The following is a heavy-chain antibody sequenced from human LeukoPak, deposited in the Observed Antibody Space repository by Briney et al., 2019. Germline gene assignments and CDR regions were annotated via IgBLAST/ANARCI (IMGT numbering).Heavy chain of an antibody. D-gene: IGHD6-19*01. CDR3: ARVLSSGWDEGFDY. CDR1: RYTFTIYY. Sequence: ASVSVSSTPSRYTFTIYYMHWVPQAPQQGLEWMGKIQYSGGSRRYAQKLQGRVTMTRDTSTSTVYMELSSLRCEDTAVYYCARVLSSGWDEGFDYWGQGTLVTVSS. J-gene: IGHJ4*02. CDR2: IQYSGGSR. V-gene: IGHV1-46*01.